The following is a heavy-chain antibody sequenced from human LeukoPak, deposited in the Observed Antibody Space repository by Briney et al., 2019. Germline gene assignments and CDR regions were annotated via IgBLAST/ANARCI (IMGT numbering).Heavy chain of an antibody. J-gene: IGHJ4*02. CDR2: ISYDGSNK. D-gene: IGHD6-13*01. V-gene: IGHV3-30*18. CDR1: GFTFSSYG. Sequence: GGSLRLSCAASGFTFSSYGMHWVRQAPGKGLEWVAVISYDGSNKYCAGSVKGRFTISRDNSKNTLYLQMNSLRAEDTAVYYCAKDRSSSWSLDYWGQGTLVTVSS. CDR3: AKDRSSSWSLDY.